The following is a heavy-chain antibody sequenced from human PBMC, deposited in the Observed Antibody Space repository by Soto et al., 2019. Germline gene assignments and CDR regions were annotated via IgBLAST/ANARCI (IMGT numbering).Heavy chain of an antibody. CDR1: GYTFTSYD. CDR2: MNPNSGNT. D-gene: IGHD3-10*01. V-gene: IGHV1-8*01. CDR3: ARVELLWFGELLR. J-gene: IGHJ4*02. Sequence: QVQLVQSGAEVKKPGASVKVSCKASGYTFTSYDINWVRQATGQGLEWMGWMNPNSGNTGYAQKFXXRXXMTRNTSISTAYMELSSLRSEDTAVYYCARVELLWFGELLRWGQGTLVTVSS.